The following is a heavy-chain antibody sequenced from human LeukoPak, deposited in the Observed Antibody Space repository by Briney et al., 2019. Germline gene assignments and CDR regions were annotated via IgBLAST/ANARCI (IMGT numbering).Heavy chain of an antibody. Sequence: SETLSLTCAVYGGSFSGYYWSWIRQPPGKGLEWIGEINHSGSTNYNPSLKSRVTISVDTSKNQFSLKLSSVTAADTAVYYCARGPGKYCSGGSCYFTSYYYYYMDVWGKGTTVTVSS. CDR1: GGSFSGYY. CDR2: INHSGST. D-gene: IGHD2-15*01. V-gene: IGHV4-34*01. J-gene: IGHJ6*03. CDR3: ARGPGKYCSGGSCYFTSYYYYYMDV.